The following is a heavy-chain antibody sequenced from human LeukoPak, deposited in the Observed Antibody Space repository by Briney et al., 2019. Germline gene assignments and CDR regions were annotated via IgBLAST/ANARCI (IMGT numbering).Heavy chain of an antibody. D-gene: IGHD3-10*01. J-gene: IGHJ4*02. CDR2: ISGSGGST. V-gene: IGHV3-23*01. Sequence: PGGSLRLSCAASGFTFSSYAMSWVRQAQGKGLEWASAISGSGGSTYYADSVKGRFTISRDNSKNTLYLQMNSLRAEDTAVYYCAKDQRGNFDYWGQGTLVTVSS. CDR3: AKDQRGNFDY. CDR1: GFTFSSYA.